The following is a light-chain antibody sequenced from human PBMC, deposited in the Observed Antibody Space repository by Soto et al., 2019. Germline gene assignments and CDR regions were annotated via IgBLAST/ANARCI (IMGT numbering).Light chain of an antibody. CDR3: QMYNSSPWT. J-gene: IGKJ1*01. CDR2: AAS. Sequence: DIQMTQSPSSLSASVGDRVTITCRASQGISNYLAWYQQKPGKVPKLLIYAASTLQSGVPSRFSGSGSGTEFTLTIRSLQPEDVATYYCQMYNSSPWTFGQGIKAEIK. CDR1: QGISNY. V-gene: IGKV1-27*01.